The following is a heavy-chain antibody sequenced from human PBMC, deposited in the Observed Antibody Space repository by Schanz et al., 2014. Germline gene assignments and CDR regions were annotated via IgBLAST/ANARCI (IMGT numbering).Heavy chain of an antibody. Sequence: EEQMVESGGGLVKPGGSLILSCAASRLTFANEDIHWVRQAPGKGLEWVSVINSRNEVFSIDSVRGRFTISRDNAKKTLYLEMTSQRGEDTAADYYSRESRIVGALDCWGQGTLVTVSS. D-gene: IGHD3-16*02. V-gene: IGHV3-21*04. CDR1: RLTFANED. J-gene: IGHJ4*02. CDR2: INSRNEV. CDR3: SRESRIVGALDC.